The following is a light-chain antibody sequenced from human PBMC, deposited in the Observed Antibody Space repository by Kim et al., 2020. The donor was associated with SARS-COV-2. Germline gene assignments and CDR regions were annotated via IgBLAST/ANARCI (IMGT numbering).Light chain of an antibody. CDR1: QSVSSY. CDR2: DAS. Sequence: EIVLIQSPATLSLSPGERATLSCRASQSVSSYLAWYQQKPGQAPRLLIYDASNRATGIPARFSGSGSGTDFTLTISSLEPEDFAVYYCQRRSNWPPFTFGPGTKVDIK. V-gene: IGKV3-11*01. CDR3: QRRSNWPPFT. J-gene: IGKJ3*01.